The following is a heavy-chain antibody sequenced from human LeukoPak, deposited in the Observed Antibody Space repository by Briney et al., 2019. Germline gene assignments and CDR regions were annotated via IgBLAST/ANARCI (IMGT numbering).Heavy chain of an antibody. V-gene: IGHV1-3*02. Sequence: ASVKVSCKASGYTFTNYALHWVRQAPGQSLEWMGWTNGATGNTRFSQDFQGRLTITIDTSASTGYVELSSLRSEDTAVYYCARSPGGNARTWLDYWGQGTLATVSS. J-gene: IGHJ4*02. CDR3: ARSPGGNARTWLDY. CDR1: GYTFTNYA. CDR2: TNGATGNT. D-gene: IGHD4-23*01.